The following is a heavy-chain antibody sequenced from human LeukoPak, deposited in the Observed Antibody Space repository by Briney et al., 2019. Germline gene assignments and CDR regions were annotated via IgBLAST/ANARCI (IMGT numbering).Heavy chain of an antibody. CDR3: ARDHFEPGVILDY. V-gene: IGHV3-7*05. D-gene: IGHD3-9*01. CDR2: INQDGSEK. CDR1: GFIFSSHW. Sequence: PGGSLRLSCAASGFIFSSHWMSWVRQAPGKGLGWVANINQDGSEKYYVDSVKGRFTISRDNAKNSLYLRMNSLRAEDTAVYYCARDHFEPGVILDYWGQGNLVTVSS. J-gene: IGHJ4*02.